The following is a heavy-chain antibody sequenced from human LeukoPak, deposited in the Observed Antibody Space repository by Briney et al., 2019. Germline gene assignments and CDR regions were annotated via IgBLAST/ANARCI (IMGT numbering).Heavy chain of an antibody. D-gene: IGHD5-18*01. CDR2: ISYDGSNK. CDR1: GFTFSSYA. J-gene: IGHJ4*02. V-gene: IGHV3-30*04. CDR3: ARDTVDTALDY. Sequence: PGRSLRLSCAASGFTFSSYAMHWVRQAPGKGLEWVAVISYDGSNKYYADSVKGRFTISRDNSKNTLYLQMNSLRAEDTAVYYCARDTVDTALDYWGQGTLVTVSS.